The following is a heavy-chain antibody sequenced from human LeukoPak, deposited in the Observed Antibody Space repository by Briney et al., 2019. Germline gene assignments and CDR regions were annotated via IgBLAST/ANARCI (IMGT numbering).Heavy chain of an antibody. CDR3: ARDLPTLRFWRTYFRFDY. CDR1: GYTFTSYG. CDR2: ISAYNGNT. J-gene: IGHJ4*02. D-gene: IGHD3-3*01. Sequence: ASVKVSCKASGYTFTSYGISWVRQAPGQGLEWMGWISAYNGNTNYAQKLQGRVTMTTDTSTSTAYMELRSLRSDDTAVYYCARDLPTLRFWRTYFRFDYWGQGTLVTVSS. V-gene: IGHV1-18*01.